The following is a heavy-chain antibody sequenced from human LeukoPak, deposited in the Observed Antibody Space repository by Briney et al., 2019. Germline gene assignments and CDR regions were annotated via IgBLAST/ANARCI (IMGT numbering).Heavy chain of an antibody. J-gene: IGHJ5*02. CDR2: INHSGST. D-gene: IGHD3-22*01. V-gene: IGHV4-34*01. CDR3: ARAPPPYYYDSSGYHYASALRWFDP. Sequence: SETLSLTCAVYGGSFSGYYWSWIRQPPGKGLEWIGEINHSGSTNYNPSLKSRVTISADTSKNQFSLKLSSVTAADTAVYYCARAPPPYYYDSSGYHYASALRWFDPWGQGTLVTVSS. CDR1: GGSFSGYY.